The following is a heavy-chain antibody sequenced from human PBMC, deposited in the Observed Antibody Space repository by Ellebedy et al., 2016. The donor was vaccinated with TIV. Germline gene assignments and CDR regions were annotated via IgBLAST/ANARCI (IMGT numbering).Heavy chain of an antibody. D-gene: IGHD6-13*01. CDR2: INAGNGNT. Sequence: ASVKVSCKASGYTFTSYAMHWVRQAPGQGLEWMGWINAGNGNTKYSQKFQGRVSINRDTSASTAYMELSSLRSEDTAVYYCARGIITAVGLQPNFDYWGQGALVTVSS. J-gene: IGHJ4*02. CDR1: GYTFTSYA. CDR3: ARGIITAVGLQPNFDY. V-gene: IGHV1-3*01.